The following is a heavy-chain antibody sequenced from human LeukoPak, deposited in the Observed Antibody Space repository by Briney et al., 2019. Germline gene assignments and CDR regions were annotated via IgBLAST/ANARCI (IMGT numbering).Heavy chain of an antibody. D-gene: IGHD2-2*01. Sequence: SETLSLTCTVSGGSISSYYWSWIRQPPGKGLEWIGYIYYSGSTNYNPSLKSRVTISVDTSKNQFSLELSSVTAADTAVYYCARSCSSTSCYNGMDVWGQGTTVTVSS. CDR1: GGSISSYY. J-gene: IGHJ6*02. CDR2: IYYSGST. V-gene: IGHV4-59*08. CDR3: ARSCSSTSCYNGMDV.